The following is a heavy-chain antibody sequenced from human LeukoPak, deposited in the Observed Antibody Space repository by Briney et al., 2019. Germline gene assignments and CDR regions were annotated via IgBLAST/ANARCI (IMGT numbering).Heavy chain of an antibody. V-gene: IGHV1-69*05. D-gene: IGHD6-19*01. CDR2: IIPIFGTA. CDR3: AREAVSSGWYYFDY. J-gene: IGHJ4*02. CDR1: GGTFSSYA. Sequence: ASVKVSCKASGGTFSSYAISWVRQAPGQGLEWMGGIIPIFGTANYAQKFQGRVTITTDESTGTAYMELSSLRSEDTAVYYCAREAVSSGWYYFDYWGQGTLVTVSS.